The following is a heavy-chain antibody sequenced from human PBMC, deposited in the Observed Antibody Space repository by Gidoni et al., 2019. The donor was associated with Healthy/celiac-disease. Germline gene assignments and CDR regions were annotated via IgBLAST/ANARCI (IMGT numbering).Heavy chain of an antibody. CDR2: IYYSGST. J-gene: IGHJ4*02. D-gene: IGHD3-3*01. CDR1: GGSISSGGYY. V-gene: IGHV4-31*03. Sequence: QVQLQESGPGLVKPSQTLSLTCTVSGGSISSGGYYWSWSRQHPGKGLEWIGYIYYSGSTYYNPSLKSRVTISVDTSKNQFSLKLSSVTAADTAVYYCARAALHKAVPTYYDFWGQGTLVTVSS. CDR3: ARAALHKAVPTYYDF.